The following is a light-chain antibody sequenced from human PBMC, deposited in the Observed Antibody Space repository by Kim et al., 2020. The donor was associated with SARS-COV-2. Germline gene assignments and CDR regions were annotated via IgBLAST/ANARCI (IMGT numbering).Light chain of an antibody. J-gene: IGLJ1*01. CDR3: CSFAGSNYV. CDR2: DGS. V-gene: IGLV2-11*01. Sequence: QSATLCSTCTSSDVGCNYYASCHQQPAKTPTLLMNYDGSTRSSGVPGCFSGNKSGTTASLITARQQAEDEADYYCCSFAGSNYVFGTGTKVTVL. CDR1: SSDVGCNYY.